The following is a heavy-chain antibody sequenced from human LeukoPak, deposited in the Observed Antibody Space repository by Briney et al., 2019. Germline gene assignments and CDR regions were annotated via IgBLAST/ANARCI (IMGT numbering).Heavy chain of an antibody. CDR2: IKQDGSEK. J-gene: IGHJ4*02. D-gene: IGHD3-22*01. V-gene: IGHV3-7*01. CDR3: ASSRYDSSGYYGIIGY. Sequence: GGSLRLSCAASGFTFSSYEMNWVRQAPGKGLEWVANIKQDGSEKYYVDSVKGRFTISRDNAKNSLYLQMNSLRAEDTALYYCASSRYDSSGYYGIIGYWGQGTLVTVSS. CDR1: GFTFSSYE.